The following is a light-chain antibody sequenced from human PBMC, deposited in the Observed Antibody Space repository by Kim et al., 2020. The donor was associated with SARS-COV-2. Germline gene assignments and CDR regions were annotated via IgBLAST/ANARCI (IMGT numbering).Light chain of an antibody. CDR1: QSVSSSY. Sequence: EIVLTQSPGTLSLSPGERATLSCRASQSVSSSYLAWYQQKPGQAPRLLIYGASSRATGIPDRFSGSGSGTDFTLTISRLEPEDFAVYYRQQYGSSPWTFGQGTKGDIK. J-gene: IGKJ1*01. V-gene: IGKV3-20*01. CDR3: QQYGSSPWT. CDR2: GAS.